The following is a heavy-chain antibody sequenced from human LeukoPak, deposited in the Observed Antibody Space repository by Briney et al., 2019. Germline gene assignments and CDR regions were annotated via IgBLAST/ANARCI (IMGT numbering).Heavy chain of an antibody. CDR3: AGASGYYRYAFDI. Sequence: GGSLRLSCAASGFTFSSYAMSWVRQAPGKGLEWVSAISGSGGSTYYADSVKGRFTISRDNSKNTLYLQMNSLRAEDPAVYYFAGASGYYRYAFDIWGQGTMVTVSS. D-gene: IGHD3-22*01. J-gene: IGHJ3*02. CDR2: ISGSGGST. V-gene: IGHV3-23*01. CDR1: GFTFSSYA.